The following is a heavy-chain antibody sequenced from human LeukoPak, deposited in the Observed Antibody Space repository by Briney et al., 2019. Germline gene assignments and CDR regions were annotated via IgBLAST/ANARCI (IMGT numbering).Heavy chain of an antibody. CDR1: GFTFSSYG. CDR2: IRYDGSNK. D-gene: IGHD3-3*01. Sequence: PGGSLRLSCAASGFTFSSYGMHWVRQAPGKGLEWVAFIRYDGSNKYYAGSVKGRFTISRDNSKNTLYLQMNSLRAEDTAVYYCAKDITIFGVFYYFDYWGQRTLVTVSS. J-gene: IGHJ4*02. CDR3: AKDITIFGVFYYFDY. V-gene: IGHV3-30*02.